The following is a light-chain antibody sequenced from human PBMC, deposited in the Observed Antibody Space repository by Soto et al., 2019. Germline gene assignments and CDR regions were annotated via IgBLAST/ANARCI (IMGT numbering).Light chain of an antibody. V-gene: IGLV2-14*01. CDR2: DVS. CDR1: SSDVGGYNY. J-gene: IGLJ1*01. Sequence: QSVLTQPASASGSPGQSVTIYCTGTSSDVGGYNYVSWYQQHPGKAPKLMIYDVSNRPSGGSNRFSGSKSGNTASLTISGLQAEDEADYYCSSYTSSSSYVFGTGTRSPS. CDR3: SSYTSSSSYV.